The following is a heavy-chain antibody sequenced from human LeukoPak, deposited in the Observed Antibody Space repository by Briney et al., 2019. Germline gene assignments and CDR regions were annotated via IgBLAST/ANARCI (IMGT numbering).Heavy chain of an antibody. CDR2: IYHLGNT. CDR1: GGSISSSNW. CDR3: SRDRDYYDSSGYPFDL. J-gene: IGHJ4*02. Sequence: PSETLSLTCTVSGGSISSSNWWSWVRQTPGKGLEWIGEIYHLGNTNYNPSLKRRVTMSVDKSKSQFSLKLSSVTAADTAIYYCSRDRDYYDSSGYPFDLWGRGTLVTVSS. V-gene: IGHV4-4*02. D-gene: IGHD3-22*01.